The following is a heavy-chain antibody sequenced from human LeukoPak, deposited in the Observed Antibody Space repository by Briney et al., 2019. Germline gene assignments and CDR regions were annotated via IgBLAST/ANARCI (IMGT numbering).Heavy chain of an antibody. D-gene: IGHD5/OR15-5a*01. CDR3: VKLTTPDSV. CDR1: GFTFSSYW. J-gene: IGHJ4*02. Sequence: GGSLRLSCAASGFTFSSYWMHWVRQAPGRRLVWVSRINSDGSSTAYADSVKGRFTISRDNAKNTLYLQMNSLRAEDTAVYYCVKLTTPDSVWGQGTLVTVSS. CDR2: INSDGSST. V-gene: IGHV3-74*01.